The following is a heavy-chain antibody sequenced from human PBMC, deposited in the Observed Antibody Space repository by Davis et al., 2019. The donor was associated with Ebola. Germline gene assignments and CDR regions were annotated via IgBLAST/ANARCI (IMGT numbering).Heavy chain of an antibody. CDR1: GFTFDDYA. D-gene: IGHD6-13*01. Sequence: GGSLRLSCAASGFTFDDYAMHCVRQAPGKGLEWVSGISWNSGSIGYADSVKGRFTISRDNAKNSLYLQMNSLRAEDTALYYCAQAYSSSWYGALDYWGQGTLVTVSS. V-gene: IGHV3-9*01. J-gene: IGHJ4*02. CDR2: ISWNSGSI. CDR3: AQAYSSSWYGALDY.